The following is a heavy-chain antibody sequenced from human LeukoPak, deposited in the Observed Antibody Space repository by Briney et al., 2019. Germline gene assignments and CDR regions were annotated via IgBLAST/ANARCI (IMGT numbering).Heavy chain of an antibody. CDR2: IDHTGDRT. CDR3: AKAGSISWYDH. Sequence: GGSLRLSCAASGFTFSSYTMAWVRQAPGKGLEWIADIDHTGDRTYYRDSVKGQFTISRDNSKNTLYLQMNSLRVEDTATYYCAKAGSISWYDHWGQGTLVTVS. CDR1: GFTFSSYT. J-gene: IGHJ5*02. D-gene: IGHD6-13*01. V-gene: IGHV3-23*01.